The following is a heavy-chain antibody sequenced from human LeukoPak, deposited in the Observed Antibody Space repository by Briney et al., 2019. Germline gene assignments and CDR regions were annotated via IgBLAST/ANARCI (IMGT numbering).Heavy chain of an antibody. D-gene: IGHD1-26*01. Sequence: SETLSLTCTVSGGSISSGDYYWRWIRQPPGTGLEWIGYIYYSGSTYYNPSLKSRVTISVDTSKNQFSLKLSSVTAADTAVYYCARLRSLLHAFDIWGQGTMVTVSS. J-gene: IGHJ3*02. CDR2: IYYSGST. CDR1: GGSISSGDYY. CDR3: ARLRSLLHAFDI. V-gene: IGHV4-30-4*08.